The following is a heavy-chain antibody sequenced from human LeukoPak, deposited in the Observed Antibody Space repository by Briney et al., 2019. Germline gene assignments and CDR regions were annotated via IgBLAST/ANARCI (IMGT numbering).Heavy chain of an antibody. D-gene: IGHD2-15*01. CDR2: FYYSGNT. V-gene: IGHV4-59*01. CDR1: GGSISSYY. CDR3: AGGYCSGGNCYSASWYYPTNV. J-gene: IGHJ6*02. Sequence: PSETLSLTCTVSGGSISSYYWIWLRQPPGKGLEWIGSFYYSGNTNYTPSLKSRVTISVDTSRNQFSLKLSSVTAADTAVYYCAGGYCSGGNCYSASWYYPTNVWGQGTTVTVSS.